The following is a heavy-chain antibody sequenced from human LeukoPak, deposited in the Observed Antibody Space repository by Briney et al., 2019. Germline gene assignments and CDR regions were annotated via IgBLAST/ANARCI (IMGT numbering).Heavy chain of an antibody. CDR2: ISYDGSYK. J-gene: IGHJ4*02. Sequence: GGSLRLSCAASGFPFSTYTMHWVRQAPGKGLEWVSLISYDGSYKSYADSLKGRFTISRDNSKNTLYLQMNSLRAEDTAVLYCARDSRVASIYWGLGTLVTVSS. CDR3: ARDSRVASIY. V-gene: IGHV3-30*04. D-gene: IGHD2-2*01. CDR1: GFPFSTYT.